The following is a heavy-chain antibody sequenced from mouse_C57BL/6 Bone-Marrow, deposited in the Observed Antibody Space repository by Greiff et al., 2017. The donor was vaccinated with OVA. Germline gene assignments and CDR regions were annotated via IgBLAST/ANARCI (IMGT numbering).Heavy chain of an antibody. CDR1: GYAFSSSW. D-gene: IGHD2-12*01. CDR2: LYPGDGDT. V-gene: IGHV1-82*01. CDR3: ARDDGTWFAY. J-gene: IGHJ3*01. Sequence: VQLQQSGPELVKPGASVKISCKASGYAFSSSWMNWVKQRPGKGLEWIGRLYPGDGDTNYNGKFKGKATLTADKSSSTAYMQLSSLTSEDSAVYFCARDDGTWFAYWGQGTLVTGSA.